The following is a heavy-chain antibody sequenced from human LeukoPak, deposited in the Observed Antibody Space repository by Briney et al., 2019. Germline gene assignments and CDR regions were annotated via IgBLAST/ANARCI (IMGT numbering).Heavy chain of an antibody. D-gene: IGHD3-10*01. CDR3: ARDYGSGSYYNGIDY. J-gene: IGHJ4*02. Sequence: PGGSLRLSCAASGFTFSSYWMSWVRQAPGKGLEWVANIKQDGSEKYYVDSVKGRFTISRDNAKNSLYLQMNSLRAEDTALYYCARDYGSGSYYNGIDYWGQGTLVSVSS. CDR1: GFTFSSYW. CDR2: IKQDGSEK. V-gene: IGHV3-7*04.